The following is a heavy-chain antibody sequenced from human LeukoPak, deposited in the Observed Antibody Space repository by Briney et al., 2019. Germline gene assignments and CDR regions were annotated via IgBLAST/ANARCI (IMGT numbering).Heavy chain of an antibody. J-gene: IGHJ6*02. Sequence: GGSLRLSCAASGCTFSRFSMHWVRQVPGKGLVWVSRISVDGSSTNYADSVKGRFTISRDNSKNTLYLQMNSLRAEDTAVYYCAQSGGTDVWGQGTTVTVSS. CDR3: AQSGGTDV. CDR2: ISVDGSST. V-gene: IGHV3-74*01. CDR1: GCTFSRFS.